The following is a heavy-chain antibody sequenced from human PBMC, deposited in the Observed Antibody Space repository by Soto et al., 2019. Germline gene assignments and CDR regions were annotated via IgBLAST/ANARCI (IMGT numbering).Heavy chain of an antibody. J-gene: IGHJ4*02. V-gene: IGHV1-3*01. CDR1: GYTFTSYA. CDR2: INAGNGNT. Sequence: GASVKVSCKSSGYTFTSYAMHWVRQAPGQRLEWMGWINAGNGNTKYSQKFQGRVTITRDTSASTAYMELSSLRSEDTAVYYCARGSIWFGELIPLDYWGQGTLVTVSS. CDR3: ARGSIWFGELIPLDY. D-gene: IGHD3-10*01.